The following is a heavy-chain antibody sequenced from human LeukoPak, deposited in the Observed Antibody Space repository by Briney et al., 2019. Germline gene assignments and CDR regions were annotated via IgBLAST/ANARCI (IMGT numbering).Heavy chain of an antibody. J-gene: IGHJ4*02. Sequence: GGSLRLSCAASGFTFSSYGMHWVRQAPGKGLEWVAVIWYGGSNKYYADSVKGRFTISRDNSKNTLYLQMNSLRAEDTAVYYCARYGSGSYYSHPHFDYWGQGTLVTVSS. V-gene: IGHV3-33*01. CDR1: GFTFSSYG. D-gene: IGHD3-10*01. CDR2: IWYGGSNK. CDR3: ARYGSGSYYSHPHFDY.